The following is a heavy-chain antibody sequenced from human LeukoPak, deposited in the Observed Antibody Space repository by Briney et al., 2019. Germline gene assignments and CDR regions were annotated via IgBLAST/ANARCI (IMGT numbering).Heavy chain of an antibody. CDR1: VGSISSGGYY. CDR2: IYYSGST. CDR3: ARIPRPNYYYYYGMDV. Sequence: PSETLSLTCTVSVGSISSGGYYWSWIRQPPGKGLEWIVYIYYSGSTYYNPSLKSRVTISVDTSKNQFSLKLSSVTAADTAVYYCARIPRPNYYYYYGMDVWGQGTTVTVSS. D-gene: IGHD2-21*01. J-gene: IGHJ6*02. V-gene: IGHV4-30-4*08.